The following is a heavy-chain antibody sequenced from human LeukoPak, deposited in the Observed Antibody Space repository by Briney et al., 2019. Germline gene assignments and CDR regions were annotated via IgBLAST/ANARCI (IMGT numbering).Heavy chain of an antibody. CDR2: IKAGAEAT. V-gene: IGHV3-23*01. Sequence: QPGGSLRLSCEASGFTFSTYIMTWVRQAPGKGLEWVSTIKAGAEATFYAASVKDRFTISRDNSKNTLYLQMNSLRADDTALYFCARDHESSGYSTSDHWGQGTLVTVSS. J-gene: IGHJ4*02. CDR3: ARDHESSGYSTSDH. CDR1: GFTFSTYI. D-gene: IGHD3-22*01.